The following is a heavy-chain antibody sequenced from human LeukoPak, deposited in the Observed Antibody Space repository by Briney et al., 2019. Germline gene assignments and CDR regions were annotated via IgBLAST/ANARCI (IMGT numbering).Heavy chain of an antibody. CDR1: GFTFDDYA. CDR2: IGWNSGSI. J-gene: IGHJ3*02. V-gene: IGHV3-9*01. Sequence: GGSLRLSCAASGFTFDDYAMPWVRQAPGKGLEWVLGIGWNSGSIGYADSVKGRFTISRDNAKNSLYLQMNSLRAEDTALYYCAKPIIAAAEDWSGFDIWGQGTMVTVSS. CDR3: AKPIIAAAEDWSGFDI. D-gene: IGHD6-13*01.